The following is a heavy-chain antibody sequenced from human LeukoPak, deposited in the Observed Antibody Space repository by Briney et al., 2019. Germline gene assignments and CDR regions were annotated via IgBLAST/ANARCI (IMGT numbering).Heavy chain of an antibody. CDR2: INSDGSST. J-gene: IGHJ3*02. Sequence: GGSLRLSCAASGFTFSSYWMHWVRHAPGKGLVWVSRINSDGSSTSYADSVKGRFTISRDNAKNTLYLQINSLRAEDTAVYYCASCYDSSGNDAFDIWGQGTMVTVSS. V-gene: IGHV3-74*01. CDR3: ASCYDSSGNDAFDI. CDR1: GFTFSSYW. D-gene: IGHD3-22*01.